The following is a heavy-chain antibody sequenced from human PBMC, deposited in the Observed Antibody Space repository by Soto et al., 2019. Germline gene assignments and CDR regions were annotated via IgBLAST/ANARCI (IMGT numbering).Heavy chain of an antibody. CDR2: VSPGLGNT. V-gene: IGHV1-3*01. Sequence: GASVKVSCKASGYTFTTYAIHWVRQAPGQRPEWMGWVSPGLGNTKYSQKFQGRVTMTSDRSASTAYMELSSLRSEDTAVYYCASDLGGWPDYWGQGTLVTVSS. D-gene: IGHD2-15*01. CDR3: ASDLGGWPDY. J-gene: IGHJ4*02. CDR1: GYTFTTYA.